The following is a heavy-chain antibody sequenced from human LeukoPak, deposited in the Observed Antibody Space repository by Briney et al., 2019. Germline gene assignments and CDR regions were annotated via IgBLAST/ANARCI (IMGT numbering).Heavy chain of an antibody. CDR3: ARHPHELDYDYVWGSYRPGGRAFDI. CDR1: GYTFTSYW. CDR2: IYPGDSDT. D-gene: IGHD3-16*01. Sequence: GESLKISCKGSGYTFTSYWIGWVRQMPGKGLEWMGIIYPGDSDTTYSPSFQGQVTISADKSISTAYLQWSSLKASDTAMYYCARHPHELDYDYVWGSYRPGGRAFDIWGQGTMVTVSS. V-gene: IGHV5-51*01. J-gene: IGHJ3*02.